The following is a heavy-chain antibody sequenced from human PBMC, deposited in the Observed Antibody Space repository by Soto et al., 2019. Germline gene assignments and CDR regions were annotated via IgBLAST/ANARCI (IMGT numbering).Heavy chain of an antibody. CDR3: ATGYISSRVMFDP. CDR1: GYTFTSYA. V-gene: IGHV1-3*01. J-gene: IGHJ5*02. Sequence: QVQLVQSGAEVKKPGASVKVSCKASGYTFTSYAMHWVRQAPGQRLEWMGWINAGNGNTKYSKKFQGRVTITRDTSGSTAYMELSSLRSEDTAVYYCATGYISSRVMFDPWGQGTLVTVSS. D-gene: IGHD6-13*01. CDR2: INAGNGNT.